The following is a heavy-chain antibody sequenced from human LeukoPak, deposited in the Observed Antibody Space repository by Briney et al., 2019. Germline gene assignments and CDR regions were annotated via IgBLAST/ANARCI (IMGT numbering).Heavy chain of an antibody. V-gene: IGHV1-2*02. D-gene: IGHD3-10*01. J-gene: IGHJ6*03. CDR3: ARDGGILWFGEAYYMDV. CDR2: INPNSGGT. CDR1: GYTFTGYY. Sequence: ASVKVSCKASGYTFTGYYMHWVRQAPGQGLEWMGWINPNSGGTNYAQKFQGRVTMTRDTSISTAYMELSRLRSDDTAVYYCARDGGILWFGEAYYMDVWGKGTTVTTSS.